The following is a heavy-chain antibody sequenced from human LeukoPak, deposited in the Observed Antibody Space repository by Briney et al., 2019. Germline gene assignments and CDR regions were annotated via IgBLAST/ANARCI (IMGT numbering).Heavy chain of an antibody. Sequence: ASVKVSCKASGYTFTSYGISWVRQAPGQGLEWMGWISAYNGNTNYAQKLQGRATMTTDTSTSTAYMELRSLRSDDTAVYYCARDADYGDSYLNYYYYYYMDVWGKGTTVTVSS. J-gene: IGHJ6*03. CDR1: GYTFTSYG. CDR2: ISAYNGNT. V-gene: IGHV1-18*01. CDR3: ARDADYGDSYLNYYYYYYMDV. D-gene: IGHD4-17*01.